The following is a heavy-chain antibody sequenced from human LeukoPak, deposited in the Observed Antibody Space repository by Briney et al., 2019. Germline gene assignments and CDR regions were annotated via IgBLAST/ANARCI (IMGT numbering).Heavy chain of an antibody. Sequence: GGSLRLSCAASGFTFSDYYVSWIRQAPGKGLEWVSYISSSGSTIYYADSVKGRFTISRDNAKNSLYLQMNSLRAEDTAVYYCARDGYDYVWGSYRYTDPLDYWGQGTLVTVSS. D-gene: IGHD3-16*02. CDR1: GFTFSDYY. CDR2: ISSSGSTI. V-gene: IGHV3-11*01. J-gene: IGHJ4*02. CDR3: ARDGYDYVWGSYRYTDPLDY.